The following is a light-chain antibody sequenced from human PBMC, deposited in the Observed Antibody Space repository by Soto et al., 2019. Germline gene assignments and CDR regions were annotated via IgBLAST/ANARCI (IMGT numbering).Light chain of an antibody. Sequence: QSALTQPASVSGSPGQSITISCTGTSSDVGCQNAVSWYQQHPGKAPKFMIYDVSKRPSGVSSRFSGSKSGNTASLTISGLQAEDEADYYCCSYAGSSTVVFGGGTKLTVL. CDR2: DVS. CDR1: SSDVGCQNA. CDR3: CSYAGSSTVV. J-gene: IGLJ2*01. V-gene: IGLV2-23*02.